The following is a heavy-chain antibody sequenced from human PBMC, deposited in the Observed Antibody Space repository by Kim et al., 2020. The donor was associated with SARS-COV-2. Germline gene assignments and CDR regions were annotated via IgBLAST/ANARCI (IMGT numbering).Heavy chain of an antibody. J-gene: IGHJ6*02. CDR3: ARSGSVLLWFGEDYYGMDV. D-gene: IGHD3-10*01. CDR1: GGSISSYY. Sequence: SETLSLTSTVSGGSISSYYWSWIRQPPGKGLEWIGYIYYSGSTNYNPSLKSRVTISVDTSKNQFSLKLSSVTAADTAVYYCARSGSVLLWFGEDYYGMDVWGQGTTVTVSS. V-gene: IGHV4-59*13. CDR2: IYYSGST.